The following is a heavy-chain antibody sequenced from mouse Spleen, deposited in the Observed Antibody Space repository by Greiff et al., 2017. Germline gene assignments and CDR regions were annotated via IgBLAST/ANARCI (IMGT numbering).Heavy chain of an antibody. CDR1: GYSITSGYY. Sequence: EVQLQQSGPGLVKPSQSLSLTCSVTGYSITSGYYWNWIRQFPGNKLEWMGYISYDGSNNYNPSLKNRISITRDTSKNQFFLKLNSVTTEDTATYYCAISGTGGYFDYWGQGTTLTVSS. D-gene: IGHD4-1*01. V-gene: IGHV3-6*01. CDR3: AISGTGGYFDY. J-gene: IGHJ2*01. CDR2: ISYDGSN.